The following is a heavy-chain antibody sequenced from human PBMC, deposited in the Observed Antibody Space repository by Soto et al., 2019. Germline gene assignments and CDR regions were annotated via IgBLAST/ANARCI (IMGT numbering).Heavy chain of an antibody. D-gene: IGHD3-3*01. CDR1: GGSVSSGSYY. Sequence: SETLSLTCTVSGGSVSSGSYYWSWIRQPPGKGLEWIGYIYYSGSTNYNPSLKSRVTISVDTSKNQFSLKLSSVTAADTAVYYCARASLRFLEWLPHWGQGTQVTVSS. V-gene: IGHV4-61*01. J-gene: IGHJ4*02. CDR2: IYYSGST. CDR3: ARASLRFLEWLPH.